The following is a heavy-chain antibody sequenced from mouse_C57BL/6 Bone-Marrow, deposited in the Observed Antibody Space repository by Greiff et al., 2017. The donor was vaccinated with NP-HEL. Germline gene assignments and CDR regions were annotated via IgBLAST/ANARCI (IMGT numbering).Heavy chain of an antibody. V-gene: IGHV1-50*01. CDR3: ARRAYYYGSSYCWYFDV. D-gene: IGHD1-1*01. Sequence: QVQLKQPGAELVKPGASVKLSCKASGYTFTSYWMQWVKQRPGQGLEWIGEIDPSDSYTNYNQQFKGKATLTVDTSSSTAYMQLSSLTSEDSAVYYCARRAYYYGSSYCWYFDVWGTGTTVTVSS. J-gene: IGHJ1*03. CDR1: GYTFTSYW. CDR2: IDPSDSYT.